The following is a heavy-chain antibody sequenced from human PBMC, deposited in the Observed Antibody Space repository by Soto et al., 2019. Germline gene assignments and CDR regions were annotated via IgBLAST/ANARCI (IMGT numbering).Heavy chain of an antibody. CDR2: IIPIFGTA. CDR1: GGTFSSYA. V-gene: IGHV1-69*06. CDR3: ARGGGEGYSSSWNYYYYYGMDV. D-gene: IGHD6-13*01. Sequence: QVQLVQSGAEVKKPGSSVKVSCKASGGTFSSYAISWVRQAPGQGLEWVGGIIPIFGTANYAQKFQGRVTITADKSTSTAYMELSSLRSEDTAVYYCARGGGEGYSSSWNYYYYYGMDVWGQGTTVTVSS. J-gene: IGHJ6*02.